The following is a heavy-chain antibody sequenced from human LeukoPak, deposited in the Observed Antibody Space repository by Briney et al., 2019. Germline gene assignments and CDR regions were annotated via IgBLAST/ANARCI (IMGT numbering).Heavy chain of an antibody. Sequence: GGSLRLSCAASGFTFSSYEMNWVRQAPGKGLEWVSYISSSGSTIYYADSVKGRFTISRDNAKNSLYLQMNSLRAEDTAVYYCARGGREMATILRPVPDAFDIWGQGTMVTVSS. CDR1: GFTFSSYE. CDR2: ISSSGSTI. CDR3: ARGGREMATILRPVPDAFDI. V-gene: IGHV3-48*03. J-gene: IGHJ3*02. D-gene: IGHD5-24*01.